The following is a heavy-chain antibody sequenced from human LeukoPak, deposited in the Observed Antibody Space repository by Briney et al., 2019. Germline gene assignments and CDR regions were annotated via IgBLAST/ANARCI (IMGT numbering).Heavy chain of an antibody. CDR1: GYTLTELS. D-gene: IGHD3-10*01. CDR3: VRDGEGVAISVNYWFDP. CDR2: FDPEDGET. Sequence: ASVKVSCKVSGYTLTELSMHWVRQAPGKGLEWMGGFDPEDGETIYAQKFQGRVTMTRDTSISTAYMELRSLRSDDTAVYYCVRDGEGVAISVNYWFDPWGQGTLVTVSS. J-gene: IGHJ5*02. V-gene: IGHV1-24*01.